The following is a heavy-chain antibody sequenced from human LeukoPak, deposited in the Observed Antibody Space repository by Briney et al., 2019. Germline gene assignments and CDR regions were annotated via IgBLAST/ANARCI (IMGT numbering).Heavy chain of an antibody. D-gene: IGHD3-22*01. CDR2: INPNSGGT. CDR3: ARGLDYYDSSVYYGDYNWFDP. J-gene: IGHJ5*02. CDR1: GYTFTGYY. V-gene: IGHV1-2*02. Sequence: GASVKVSCKASGYTFTGYYMHWVRQAPGQGLEWMGWINPNSGGTNYAQKFQGRVTMTRDTSISTAYMELSRLRSDDTAVYYCARGLDYYDSSVYYGDYNWFDPWGQGTLVTVSS.